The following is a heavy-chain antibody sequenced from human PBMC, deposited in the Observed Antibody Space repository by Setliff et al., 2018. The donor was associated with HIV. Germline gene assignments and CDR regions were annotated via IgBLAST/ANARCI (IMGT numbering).Heavy chain of an antibody. Sequence: PGGSLRLSCAASGFTFSSYSMSWVRQAPGKGLEWVSSISSSSSYIYYADSVKGRFTISRDNAKNSLYLQMNSLRAEDTAVYYCARDTLRLQLSYYGMDVWGQGTTVTVSS. V-gene: IGHV3-21*01. CDR1: GFTFSSYS. D-gene: IGHD6-25*01. CDR3: ARDTLRLQLSYYGMDV. J-gene: IGHJ6*02. CDR2: ISSSSSYI.